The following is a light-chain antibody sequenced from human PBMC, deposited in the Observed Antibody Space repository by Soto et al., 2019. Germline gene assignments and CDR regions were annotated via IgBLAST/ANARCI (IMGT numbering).Light chain of an antibody. Sequence: QYALTQPRSVSGSPGQSVTISCTGTSDYVGAYNYVSWYQHHPGKAPKVMIYDVSERPSGVPDRFSGSKSDNKASLTISGLQAEDEADYYCCSYAGSYSWVFGGGTKLTAL. CDR3: CSYAGSYSWV. J-gene: IGLJ3*02. V-gene: IGLV2-11*01. CDR1: SDYVGAYNY. CDR2: DVS.